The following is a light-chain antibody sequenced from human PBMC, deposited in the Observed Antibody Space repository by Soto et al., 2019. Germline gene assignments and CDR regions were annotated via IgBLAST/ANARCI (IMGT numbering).Light chain of an antibody. V-gene: IGLV1-44*01. CDR1: SSNIGSNV. J-gene: IGLJ1*01. CDR2: NNN. CDR3: AASIDGLSGYV. Sequence: QSVLTQPPSASGTPGQRVTISCSGTSSNIGSNVVNWYQQLPGTAPKLLIYNNNQRPSGVPDRFSGSKSGTSASLAISGLQSEDEADYYCAASIDGLSGYVFGTGTKLTVL.